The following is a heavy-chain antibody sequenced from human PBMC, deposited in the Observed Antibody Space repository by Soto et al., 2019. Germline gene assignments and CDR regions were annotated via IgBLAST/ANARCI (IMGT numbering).Heavy chain of an antibody. CDR3: ARVGPTNTGIAVDY. D-gene: IGHD6-13*01. CDR1: GDSVSSNSAA. Sequence: SQTLSLTCAISGDSVSSNSAAWNWIRQSPSRGLGWLGRTYYRSKWYNDYAVSVKSRITINPDTSKNQFSLQLNSVTPEDTAVYYCARVGPTNTGIAVDYWGQGTLVTVSS. CDR2: TYYRSKWYN. V-gene: IGHV6-1*01. J-gene: IGHJ4*02.